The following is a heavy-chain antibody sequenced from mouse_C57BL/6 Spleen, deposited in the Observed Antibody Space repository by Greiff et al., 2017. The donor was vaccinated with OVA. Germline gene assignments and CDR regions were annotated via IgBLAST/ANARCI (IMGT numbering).Heavy chain of an antibody. Sequence: EVQLQQSGTVLARPGASVKMSCKTSGYTFTSYWMHWVKQRPGQGLEWIGAIYPGNSDTSYNQKFKGKAKLTAVTSASTAYMELSSLTNEDSAVYYCTRGEVYDYDVDYWGQGTTLTVSS. CDR1: GYTFTSYW. V-gene: IGHV1-5*01. CDR2: IYPGNSDT. D-gene: IGHD2-4*01. CDR3: TRGEVYDYDVDY. J-gene: IGHJ2*01.